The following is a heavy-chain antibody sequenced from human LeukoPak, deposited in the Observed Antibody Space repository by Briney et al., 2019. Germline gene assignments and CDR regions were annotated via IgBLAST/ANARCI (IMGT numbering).Heavy chain of an antibody. V-gene: IGHV1-69*04. J-gene: IGHJ6*02. CDR3: ARDLSTGTTLGYYYGMDV. Sequence: SVKVSCKASGGTFSSYAISWVRQAPRQGLEWMGRSIPILGIANYAQKFQGRVTITADKSTSTAYMELSSLRSEGTAVYYCARDLSTGTTLGYYYGMDVWGQGTTVTVSS. D-gene: IGHD1-7*01. CDR2: SIPILGIA. CDR1: GGTFSSYA.